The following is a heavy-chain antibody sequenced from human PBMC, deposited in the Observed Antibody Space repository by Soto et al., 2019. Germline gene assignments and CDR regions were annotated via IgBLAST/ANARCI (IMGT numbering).Heavy chain of an antibody. CDR3: GGGNFDDYYYGMDV. Sequence: QVQLVQSGAEVKKPGSSVKVSCKASGGTFSSYAISWVRQAPGQGLEWMGGIIPIFGTANYAQKVQGRVTITADESTSTAYMELCSLRSEDSAVYYCGGGNFDDYYYGMDVLGQGTTVTVSS. D-gene: IGHD2-21*02. CDR1: GGTFSSYA. V-gene: IGHV1-69*01. CDR2: IIPIFGTA. J-gene: IGHJ6*02.